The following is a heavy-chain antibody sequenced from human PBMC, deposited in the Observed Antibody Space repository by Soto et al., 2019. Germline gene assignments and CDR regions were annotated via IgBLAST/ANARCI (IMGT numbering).Heavy chain of an antibody. V-gene: IGHV4-59*01. CDR1: GDSISSYY. Sequence: QVQLQESGPGLVKPSETLSLTCAVSGDSISSYYCMWIRQPPGKGLESIGYLYYGRSADYNPSLTSRVTLSVDTSTNQCSLTLSSMTAADTAVYYCALRSMAVVPEYWGQGTLVTVSS. J-gene: IGHJ4*02. CDR2: LYYGRSA. CDR3: ALRSMAVVPEY. D-gene: IGHD3-22*01.